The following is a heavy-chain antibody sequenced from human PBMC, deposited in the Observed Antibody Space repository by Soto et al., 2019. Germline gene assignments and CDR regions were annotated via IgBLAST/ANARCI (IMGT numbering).Heavy chain of an antibody. CDR1: GGSISSGGYY. CDR2: IYYSGST. Sequence: SETLSLTCTVSGGSISSGGYYWSWIRQHPGKGLEWIGYIYYSGSTYYNPSLKSRVTISVDTSKNQFSLKLSSVTAADTAVYYCARDYPFHHDYGANGYGMDVWGQGTTVTVSS. D-gene: IGHD4-17*01. CDR3: ARDYPFHHDYGANGYGMDV. J-gene: IGHJ6*02. V-gene: IGHV4-31*03.